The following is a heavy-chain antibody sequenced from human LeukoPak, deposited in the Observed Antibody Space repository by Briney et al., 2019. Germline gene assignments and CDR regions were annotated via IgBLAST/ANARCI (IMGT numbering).Heavy chain of an antibody. V-gene: IGHV1-69*13. J-gene: IGHJ4*02. CDR3: AHQQLGSSEFDY. CDR2: IIPIFGTA. Sequence: SVKVTCKASGGTFSSYAISWVRQAPGQGLEWMGGIIPIFGTANYAQKLQGRVTITADESTSTAYMELSSLRSEDTAVYYWAHQQLGSSEFDYWGQGTLVTVSS. CDR1: GGTFSSYA. D-gene: IGHD6-13*01.